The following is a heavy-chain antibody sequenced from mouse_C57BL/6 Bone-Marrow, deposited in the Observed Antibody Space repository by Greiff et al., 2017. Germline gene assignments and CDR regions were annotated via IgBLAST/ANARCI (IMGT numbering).Heavy chain of an antibody. CDR1: GFNIKNTY. CDR2: IDPANGNT. Sequence: VQLQQSVAELVRPGASVKLSCTASGFNIKNTYMHWVKQRPEQGLEWIGRIDPANGNTKYAPKFQGKATITADTSSTTAYLQLSSLTSEDTAIYYCARIPITTRINYYAMDYWGQGTSVTVSS. J-gene: IGHJ4*01. V-gene: IGHV14-3*01. D-gene: IGHD1-1*01. CDR3: ARIPITTRINYYAMDY.